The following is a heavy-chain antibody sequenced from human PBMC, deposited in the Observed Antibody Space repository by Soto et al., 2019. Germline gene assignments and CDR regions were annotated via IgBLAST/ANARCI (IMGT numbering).Heavy chain of an antibody. J-gene: IGHJ4*02. Sequence: PSETLSLTCTVSGDSISSNTYSWGWIRQPPGKGLEYIGTIHFSGNTYYNPSLNSRVTISVDTSKNQFSLKLTSVTAADTDLYYCAKHRPQEDGRKKGFDYGGQEPPVTVPS. CDR2: IHFSGNT. CDR1: GDSISSNTYS. V-gene: IGHV4-39*01. CDR3: AKHRPQEDGRKKGFDY. D-gene: IGHD2-15*01.